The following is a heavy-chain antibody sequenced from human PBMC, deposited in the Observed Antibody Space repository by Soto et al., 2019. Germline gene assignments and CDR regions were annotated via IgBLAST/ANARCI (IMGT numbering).Heavy chain of an antibody. CDR2: ISSNGGST. CDR1: GFTFSSYS. CDR3: ARDLKAAAGPYYYYYMDV. Sequence: GGSLRLSCAAAGFTFSSYSMHWVRQAPGKGLEYVSAISSNGGSTYYANSVKGRFTISRDNSKNTLYLQMGSLRAEDMAVYYCARDLKAAAGPYYYYYMDVWGKGTTVTVS. V-gene: IGHV3-64*01. D-gene: IGHD6-13*01. J-gene: IGHJ6*03.